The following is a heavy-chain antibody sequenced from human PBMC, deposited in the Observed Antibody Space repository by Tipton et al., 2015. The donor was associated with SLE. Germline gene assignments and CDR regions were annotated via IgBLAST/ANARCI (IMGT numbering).Heavy chain of an antibody. CDR3: ARVLLVGWGSLLDY. CDR1: GASVSSFC. D-gene: IGHD7-27*01. CDR2: VCNSVST. J-gene: IGHJ4*02. V-gene: IGHV4-59*08. Sequence: LRLSCTVSGASVSSFCWNWIRQSPGKGLEWIACVCNSVSTNYDPSLKSRGTISVDTSKNHFSLELTSVTAADTAVYYCARVLLVGWGSLLDYWGQGALVAVS.